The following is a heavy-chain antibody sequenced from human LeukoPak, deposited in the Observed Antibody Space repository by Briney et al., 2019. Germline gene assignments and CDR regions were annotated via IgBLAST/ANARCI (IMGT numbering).Heavy chain of an antibody. CDR1: GFTFSSYS. V-gene: IGHV3-21*01. CDR2: ISSRSSYI. Sequence: KAGGSLRLSCAASGFTFSSYSMNWVRQAPGKGREWVSSISSRSSYIYYADSVKGRFTISRDNAKNSLYLQMNSLRAEDTAVYYCANGPGKSIAAAGDLWGQGTLVTVSS. CDR3: ANGPGKSIAAAGDL. D-gene: IGHD6-13*01. J-gene: IGHJ5*02.